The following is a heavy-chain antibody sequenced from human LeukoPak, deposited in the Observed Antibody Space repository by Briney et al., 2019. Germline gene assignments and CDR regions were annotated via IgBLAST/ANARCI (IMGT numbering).Heavy chain of an antibody. CDR2: IKQDGSEK. D-gene: IGHD6-13*01. CDR3: SLEGSSWYRYFQH. CDR1: GFTFSSYW. V-gene: IGHV3-7*05. Sequence: GGSLRLSCAASGFTFSSYWMSWVRQAPGKGLEWVANIKQDGSEKYYVDSVKGRFTISRDNAKNSLYLQMDSLRAEDTAVYYSSLEGSSWYRYFQHWGQGTLVTVSS. J-gene: IGHJ1*01.